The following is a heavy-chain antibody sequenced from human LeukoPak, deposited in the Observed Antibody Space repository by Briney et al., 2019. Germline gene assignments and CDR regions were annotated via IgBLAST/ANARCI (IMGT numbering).Heavy chain of an antibody. CDR3: TREVTLTDTYFDY. CDR2: IPYDGSNQ. V-gene: IGHV3-30-3*01. Sequence: GALRLSCSASGFTFRSYAMHWVRPAPGKGLGWVAVIPYDGSNQYYTDSVKGRFTISRDNSRDTLYLQMDSLRAEDTAVYYCTREVTLTDTYFDYWGQGTLVTVSS. CDR1: GFTFRSYA. J-gene: IGHJ4*02.